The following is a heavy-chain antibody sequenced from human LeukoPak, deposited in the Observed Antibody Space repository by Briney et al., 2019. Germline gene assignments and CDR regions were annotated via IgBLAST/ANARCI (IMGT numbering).Heavy chain of an antibody. CDR2: ISGGGGST. J-gene: IGHJ6*03. D-gene: IGHD2-2*01. CDR1: GFTFSSYA. CDR3: AKDEGYCSSTSCSSYYYYYYMDV. V-gene: IGHV3-23*01. Sequence: GGSLRLSCAASGFTFSSYAMSWVRQAPGKGLEWVSAISGGGGSTYYADSVKGRFTISRDNSKNTLYLQMNSLRAEDTAVYYCAKDEGYCSSTSCSSYYYYYYMDVWGKETTVTVSS.